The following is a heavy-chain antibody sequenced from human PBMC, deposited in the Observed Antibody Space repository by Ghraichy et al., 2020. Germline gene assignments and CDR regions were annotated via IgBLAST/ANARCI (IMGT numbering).Heavy chain of an antibody. V-gene: IGHV2-70*01. D-gene: IGHD3-22*01. CDR1: GFSLSSSGMC. Sequence: SGPTLVKPKQTLTLTCTFSGFSLSSSGMCVTWIRQPPGKTLEWLAHIDWDDDTYYNTVLKTRLTVSKDPSKNQVVLSVTDMDPVDTGTYYCARMYDHDGSGYNPDFWGPGTLVTVSS. CDR3: ARMYDHDGSGYNPDF. J-gene: IGHJ4*02. CDR2: IDWDDDT.